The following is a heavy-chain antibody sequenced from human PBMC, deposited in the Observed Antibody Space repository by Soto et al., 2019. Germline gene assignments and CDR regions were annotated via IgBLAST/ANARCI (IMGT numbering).Heavy chain of an antibody. D-gene: IGHD6-19*01. Sequence: GGSLRLSCAASGFTFSSYSMNWVRQAPGKGLEWVSYISSSSTIYYADSVKGRFTISRDNAKNSLYLQMNSLRAEDTAVYYCAGGMQQWLGHYYYYYYMDVWGKGTTVTVSS. V-gene: IGHV3-48*01. J-gene: IGHJ6*03. CDR2: ISSSSTI. CDR3: AGGMQQWLGHYYYYYYMDV. CDR1: GFTFSSYS.